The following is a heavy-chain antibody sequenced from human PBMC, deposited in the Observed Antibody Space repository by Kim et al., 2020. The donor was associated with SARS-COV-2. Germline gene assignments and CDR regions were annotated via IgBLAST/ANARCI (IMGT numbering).Heavy chain of an antibody. D-gene: IGHD3-22*01. CDR1: GFTFSSYW. J-gene: IGHJ4*02. Sequence: GGSLRLSCAASGFTFSSYWMSWVRQAPGKGLEWVANIKQDGSEKYYVDSVKGRFTISRDNAKNSLYLQMNSLRAEDTAVYYCARAPEERYYYDSSGPPDNYYFDYWGQGTLVTVSS. CDR3: ARAPEERYYYDSSGPPDNYYFDY. CDR2: IKQDGSEK. V-gene: IGHV3-7*01.